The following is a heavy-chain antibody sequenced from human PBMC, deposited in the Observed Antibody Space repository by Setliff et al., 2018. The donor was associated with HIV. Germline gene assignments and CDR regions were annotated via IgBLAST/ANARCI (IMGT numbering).Heavy chain of an antibody. CDR3: ARAASYYDSSGYWAPPKYFDY. CDR2: IFRAGNA. Sequence: PSETLSLTCTVSGGSISSGAYLWAWIRQPAGKGLEWIGRIFRAGNATYSPSLKSRATMSIDASQNQFSLKLSSVTAADTAVYYCARAASYYDSSGYWAPPKYFDYWGQGTLVTVSS. J-gene: IGHJ4*02. V-gene: IGHV4-61*02. D-gene: IGHD3-22*01. CDR1: GGSISSGAYL.